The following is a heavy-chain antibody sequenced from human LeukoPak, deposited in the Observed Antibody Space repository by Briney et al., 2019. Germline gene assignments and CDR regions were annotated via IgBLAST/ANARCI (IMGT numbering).Heavy chain of an antibody. J-gene: IGHJ4*02. D-gene: IGHD5-18*01. CDR2: INPSGGST. V-gene: IGHV1-46*01. CDR3: ARWRSLRDTAMVDDPFFDY. CDR1: GYTFTSYY. Sequence: GASVKVSCKASGYTFTSYYMHWVRQAPGQGLEWMGIINPSGGSTSYAQKFQGRVTITADKSTSTAYMELSSLRSEDTAVYYCARWRSLRDTAMVDDPFFDYWGQGTLVTVSS.